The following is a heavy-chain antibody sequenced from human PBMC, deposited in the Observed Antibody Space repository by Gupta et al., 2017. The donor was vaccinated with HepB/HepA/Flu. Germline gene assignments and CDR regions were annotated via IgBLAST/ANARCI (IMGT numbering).Heavy chain of an antibody. CDR2: ISYDGSSK. CDR1: GFTFSKYA. D-gene: IGHD2-2*01. J-gene: IGHJ5*02. CDR3: ARERALYCSSTSCFEGGFDP. V-gene: IGHV3-30-3*01. Sequence: QVQLVESGGGVVQPGRSLRLSCAASGFTFSKYAMHWVRQAPGKGLEWVAVISYDGSSKYYADSVKGRFTFSRDNSKNTRYLQMNSLRADDTAVYYCARERALYCSSTSCFEGGFDPWGQGTLVTVSS.